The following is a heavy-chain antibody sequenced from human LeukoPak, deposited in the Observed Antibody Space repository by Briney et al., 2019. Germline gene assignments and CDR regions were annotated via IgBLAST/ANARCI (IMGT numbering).Heavy chain of an antibody. V-gene: IGHV1-69*04. CDR1: GGTFSSYA. CDR3: ARDLHDGYNYGY. D-gene: IGHD5-18*01. Sequence: ASVKVSCTASGGTFSSYAISWVRQAPGQGLEWMGRIIPILGIANYAQKFQGRVTITADKSTSTAYMELSSLRSEDTAVYYCARDLHDGYNYGYWGQGTLVTVSS. CDR2: IIPILGIA. J-gene: IGHJ4*02.